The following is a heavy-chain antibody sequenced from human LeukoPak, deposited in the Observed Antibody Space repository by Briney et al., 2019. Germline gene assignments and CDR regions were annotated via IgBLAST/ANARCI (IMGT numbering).Heavy chain of an antibody. CDR3: ARVFDTTDRYCSSTSCQGWFDT. J-gene: IGHJ5*02. CDR2: INHSGST. Sequence: PSETLSLTCAVYGGSFSGYYRSWFRQPAGKGLEWIGKINHSGSTNYNPSLKSRVTISVDTSKNQFSLKLSSVTAADTAVYYCARVFDTTDRYCSSTSCQGWFDTWGQGTLVTVSS. D-gene: IGHD2-2*01. CDR1: GGSFSGYY. V-gene: IGHV4-34*01.